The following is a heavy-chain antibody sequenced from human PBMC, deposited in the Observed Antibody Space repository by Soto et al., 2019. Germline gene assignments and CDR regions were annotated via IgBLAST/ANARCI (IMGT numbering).Heavy chain of an antibody. J-gene: IGHJ6*03. V-gene: IGHV3-23*01. D-gene: IGHD2-8*01. Sequence: EVQLLESGGGLVQPGGSLRLSCAASGFTFSSYGMSWVRQAPGKGLEWVSAVSDTGDNTYYADSVKSRFTISRDNSHNTLYLQMNSRRGDDAAVYYCSEKIWFCTNGGGHMGEHYFFMDVWGKGTAVTVSS. CDR1: GFTFSSYG. CDR3: SEKIWFCTNGGGHMGEHYFFMDV. CDR2: VSDTGDNT.